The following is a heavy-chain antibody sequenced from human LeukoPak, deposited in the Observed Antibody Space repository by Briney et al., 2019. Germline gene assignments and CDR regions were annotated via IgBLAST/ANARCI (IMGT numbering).Heavy chain of an antibody. CDR3: ARGTSYTIFGVVGNWFDP. D-gene: IGHD3-3*01. Sequence: PGGSLRLSCAASGFTFSSYSMNWVRQAPGKGLEWVSYISSSSSTIYYADSVKGRFTISRDNAKNSLYLQMNSLRAEDTAVYYCARGTSYTIFGVVGNWFDPWGQGTLVTVSS. CDR2: ISSSSSTI. CDR1: GFTFSSYS. V-gene: IGHV3-48*01. J-gene: IGHJ5*02.